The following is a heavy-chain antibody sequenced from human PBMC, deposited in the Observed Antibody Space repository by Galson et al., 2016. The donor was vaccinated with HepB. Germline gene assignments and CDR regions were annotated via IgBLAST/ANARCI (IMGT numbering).Heavy chain of an antibody. V-gene: IGHV3-7*03. J-gene: IGHJ4*02. CDR2: IHQDGNEK. CDR3: ARAYCGGDCPRDY. D-gene: IGHD2-21*02. CDR1: GFAFNSYW. Sequence: SLRLSCAASGFAFNSYWMNWVRQAPGKGLEWVANIHQDGNEKNYMDSVKGRFTIFRDNAKNSVFLQMNDLRAGDTAIYYCARAYCGGDCPRDYWGPGTLVTVSP.